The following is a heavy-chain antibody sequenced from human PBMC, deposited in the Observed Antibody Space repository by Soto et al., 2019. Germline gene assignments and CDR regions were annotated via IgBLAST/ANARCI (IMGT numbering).Heavy chain of an antibody. D-gene: IGHD6-13*01. CDR2: IWYDGSKK. V-gene: IGHV3-33*01. Sequence: QVQLVESGGGVVQPGRSLRLSCAASGFTFSSYGMHWVRQASGKGLEWVAVIWYDGSKKYHADSVKGRFTIPRDNSKNTLYLQMNSLRAEDTAVYYCARDSSSMYQYYYYYGMDVWGQGTTVTVSS. CDR3: ARDSSSMYQYYYYYGMDV. CDR1: GFTFSSYG. J-gene: IGHJ6*02.